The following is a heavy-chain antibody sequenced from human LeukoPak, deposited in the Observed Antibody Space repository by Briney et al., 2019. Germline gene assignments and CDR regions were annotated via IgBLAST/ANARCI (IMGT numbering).Heavy chain of an antibody. Sequence: ASVKVSCKASGYTFTGYYMHWVRQAPGQGLEWMGWINPNSGGTNYAQKFQGRVTMTRDTSISTAYMELSSLRSEDMAVYYCARGQTSYDFWSGYYIGPFDYWGQGTLVTV. CDR2: INPNSGGT. V-gene: IGHV1-2*02. CDR1: GYTFTGYY. J-gene: IGHJ4*02. D-gene: IGHD3-3*01. CDR3: ARGQTSYDFWSGYYIGPFDY.